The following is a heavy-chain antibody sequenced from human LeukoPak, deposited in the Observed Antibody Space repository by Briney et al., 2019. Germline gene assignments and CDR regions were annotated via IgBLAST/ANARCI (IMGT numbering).Heavy chain of an antibody. D-gene: IGHD6-6*01. Sequence: SETLSLTCTVSGGSISSSSYYWGWIRQPPGKGLEWIGSIFSSGSTYYSPSLKRRVTISVDTSKNQFSLQLSSVPAADTAVYYCARDGQLVDYYYYMDVWGKGTTVTVSS. V-gene: IGHV4-39*07. CDR1: GGSISSSSYY. CDR2: IFSSGST. CDR3: ARDGQLVDYYYYMDV. J-gene: IGHJ6*03.